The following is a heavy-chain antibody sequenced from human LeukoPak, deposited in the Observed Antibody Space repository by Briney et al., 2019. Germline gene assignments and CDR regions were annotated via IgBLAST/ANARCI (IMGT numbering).Heavy chain of an antibody. CDR3: ARARMVRGVTCLVY. J-gene: IGHJ4*02. Sequence: ASVKVSCKASGYTFTSYDINWVRQATGQGLEWMGWMNPNSGNTGYAQKFQGRVTMTRNTSISTAYMELSSLRSEDTAVYYCARARMVRGVTCLVYWGQGTLVTVSS. CDR1: GYTFTSYD. CDR2: MNPNSGNT. D-gene: IGHD3-10*01. V-gene: IGHV1-8*01.